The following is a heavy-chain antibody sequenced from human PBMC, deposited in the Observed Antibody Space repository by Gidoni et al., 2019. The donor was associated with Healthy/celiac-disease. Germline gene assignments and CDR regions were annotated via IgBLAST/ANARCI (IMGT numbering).Heavy chain of an antibody. Sequence: QVQLVQSGAEVKKPGSSVKVSCKASGGTFSSYAISWVRQAPGQGLEWMGGIIPIFGTANYAQKFQGRVTITADKSTSTAYMELSSLRSEDTAVYYCARAATVTTFLGGSGYYYGMDVWGQGTTVTVSS. J-gene: IGHJ6*02. V-gene: IGHV1-69*06. CDR2: IIPIFGTA. D-gene: IGHD4-17*01. CDR1: GGTFSSYA. CDR3: ARAATVTTFLGGSGYYYGMDV.